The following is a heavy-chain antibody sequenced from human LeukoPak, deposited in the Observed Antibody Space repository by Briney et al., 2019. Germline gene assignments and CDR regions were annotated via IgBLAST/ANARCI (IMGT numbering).Heavy chain of an antibody. CDR1: GYTFTSYA. CDR3: ARHGRIAVAGSYFDY. D-gene: IGHD6-19*01. CDR2: ISAYNGNT. V-gene: IGHV1-18*04. J-gene: IGHJ4*02. Sequence: ASVNVSCKASGYTFTSYAIQWVRQAPGQGLEWMGWISAYNGNTNYAQKLQGRVTMTTDTSTSTAYMELRSLRSDDTAVYYCARHGRIAVAGSYFDYWGQGTLVTVSS.